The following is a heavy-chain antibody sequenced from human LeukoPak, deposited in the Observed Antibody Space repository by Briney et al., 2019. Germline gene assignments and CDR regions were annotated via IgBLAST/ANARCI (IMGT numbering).Heavy chain of an antibody. Sequence: GGSLRLSCAASGFTFSSYGMHWVRQAPGKGLEWVAVIWYDGSNKYYADSVKGRFTISRDNSKNTLYLQMNSLRAEDAAVYYCARDHSSSWYGVGYYYGMDVWGQGTTVTVSS. D-gene: IGHD6-13*01. V-gene: IGHV3-33*01. CDR2: IWYDGSNK. J-gene: IGHJ6*02. CDR3: ARDHSSSWYGVGYYYGMDV. CDR1: GFTFSSYG.